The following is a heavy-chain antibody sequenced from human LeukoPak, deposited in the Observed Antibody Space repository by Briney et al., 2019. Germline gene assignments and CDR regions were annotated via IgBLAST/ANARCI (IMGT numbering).Heavy chain of an antibody. CDR3: ARSGKGHTGEAEYFQH. V-gene: IGHV1-2*06. J-gene: IGHJ1*01. CDR1: GYTFTGYY. CDR2: INPNSGGT. Sequence: GASVKVSCKASGYTFTGYYMHWVRQAPGQGLEWMGRINPNSGGTNYAQKFQGRGTMTRDTSISTAYMELSRLRSDDTAVYYCARSGKGHTGEAEYFQHWGQGTLVTVSS. D-gene: IGHD3-10*01.